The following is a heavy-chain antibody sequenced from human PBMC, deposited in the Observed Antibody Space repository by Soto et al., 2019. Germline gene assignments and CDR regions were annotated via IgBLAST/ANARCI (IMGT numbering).Heavy chain of an antibody. CDR1: GFTFSSYS. CDR3: ARDQPGYSYGYGLGY. CDR2: ISSSSSYI. V-gene: IGHV3-21*01. Sequence: EVQLVESGGGLVKPGGSLRLSCAASGFTFSSYSMNWVRQAPGKGLEWVSSISSSSSYIYYADSVKGRFTSSRDNAKNSLYRQMNSLRAEDTAVYYCARDQPGYSYGYGLGYWGQGTLVTVSS. D-gene: IGHD5-18*01. J-gene: IGHJ4*02.